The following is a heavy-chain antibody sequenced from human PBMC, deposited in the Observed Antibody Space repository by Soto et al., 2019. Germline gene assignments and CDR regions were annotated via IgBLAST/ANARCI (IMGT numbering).Heavy chain of an antibody. CDR3: ARDLAAAGSLDY. J-gene: IGHJ4*02. V-gene: IGHV3-33*01. D-gene: IGHD6-13*01. CDR1: GFTFSSYG. Sequence: QVQLVESGGGVVQPGRSLRLSCAASGFTFSSYGMHWVRQAPGKGLEWVAVIWYDGSNKYYADSVKGRFTISRVNSKNTLYLQMDSLRAEDTAVYYCARDLAAAGSLDYWGLGSLVTVSS. CDR2: IWYDGSNK.